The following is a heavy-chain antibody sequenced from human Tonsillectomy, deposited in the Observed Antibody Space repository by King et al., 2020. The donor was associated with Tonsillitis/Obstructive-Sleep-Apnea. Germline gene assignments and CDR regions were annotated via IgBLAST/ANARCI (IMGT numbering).Heavy chain of an antibody. Sequence: QLQESGPGLVKTSETLSLTCTVSGGSMTSYYWSWLRQPPGKGLEWIGYIYSSGNTNYHPSLKSRVTISVDTSKNQFSLKLSSVTTADTAVYYCARGAGWYDPWGQGTLVTVSS. J-gene: IGHJ5*02. CDR2: IYSSGNT. V-gene: IGHV4-59*01. CDR3: ARGAGWYDP. CDR1: GGSMTSYY.